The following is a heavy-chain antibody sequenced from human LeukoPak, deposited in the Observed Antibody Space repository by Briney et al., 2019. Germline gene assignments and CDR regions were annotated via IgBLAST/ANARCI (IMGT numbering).Heavy chain of an antibody. CDR2: ISGSGGST. V-gene: IGHV3-23*01. CDR3: AKGWSSCSNGVCYVFDY. J-gene: IGHJ4*02. CDR1: GFTFSSYA. Sequence: PGGSLRLSCAASGFTFSSYAMSWVRQAPGKGLEWVSAISGSGGSTYYADSVKGRFTFSRDNSKNTLYLQMNSLRAEDTAVYYCAKGWSSCSNGVCYVFDYWGQGTLVTVSS. D-gene: IGHD2-8*01.